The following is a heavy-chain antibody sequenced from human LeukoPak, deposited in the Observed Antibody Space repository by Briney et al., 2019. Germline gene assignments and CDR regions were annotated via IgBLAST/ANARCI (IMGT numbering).Heavy chain of an antibody. CDR2: ISSSGNTI. V-gene: IGHV3-11*01. D-gene: IGHD3-22*01. Sequence: PGGSLRLSCAASGFTFSDYYMTWIRQAPGKGLEWVSYISSSGNTIYYADSVRGRFTISRDNAKNSLYLQMNSLRAEDTAVYYCAKLYDSSGYFGYWGQGTLVTVSS. J-gene: IGHJ4*02. CDR1: GFTFSDYY. CDR3: AKLYDSSGYFGY.